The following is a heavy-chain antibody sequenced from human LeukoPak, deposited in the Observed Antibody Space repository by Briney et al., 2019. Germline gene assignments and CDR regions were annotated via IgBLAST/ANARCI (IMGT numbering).Heavy chain of an antibody. CDR1: GGSISSGSYY. J-gene: IGHJ5*02. V-gene: IGHV4-61*02. CDR2: IYTCGST. Sequence: SGTLSLTCAVSGGSISSGSYYWSWIRQPAGTGLEWIGRIYTCGSTNYNPSLKSRVTISVDTSKNQFSLKLSSVTAADTAVYYCARVDSGSFLGDWFDPWGQGTLVTVSS. CDR3: ARVDSGSFLGDWFDP. D-gene: IGHD1-26*01.